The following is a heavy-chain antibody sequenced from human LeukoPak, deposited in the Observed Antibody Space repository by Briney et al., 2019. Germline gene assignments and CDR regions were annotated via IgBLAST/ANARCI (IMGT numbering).Heavy chain of an antibody. CDR2: IIPIFGTA. J-gene: IGHJ4*02. D-gene: IGHD5-24*01. V-gene: IGHV1-69*13. CDR3: ARGRDGYNLGYFDY. CDR1: GYTFTSYG. Sequence: SVKVSCTASGYTFTSYGISWVRQAPGQGLEWMGGIIPIFGTANYAQKFQGRVTITADESTSTAYMELSSLRSEDTAVYYCARGRDGYNLGYFDYWGQGTLVTVSS.